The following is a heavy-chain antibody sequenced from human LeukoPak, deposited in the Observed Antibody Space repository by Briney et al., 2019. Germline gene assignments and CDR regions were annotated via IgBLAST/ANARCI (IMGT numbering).Heavy chain of an antibody. J-gene: IGHJ6*02. Sequence: GGSLRLSCAASGFTVSSNYMSWVRQAPGKGLECVSVIYSDAATYYADSVKGRFIISRDNSKNTLYLQMSSLRAEDTAVYYCARGRSGVVIFRVDHGMDVWGQGTTVTVSS. D-gene: IGHD3-3*01. CDR2: IYSDAAT. CDR3: ARGRSGVVIFRVDHGMDV. V-gene: IGHV3-53*01. CDR1: GFTVSSNY.